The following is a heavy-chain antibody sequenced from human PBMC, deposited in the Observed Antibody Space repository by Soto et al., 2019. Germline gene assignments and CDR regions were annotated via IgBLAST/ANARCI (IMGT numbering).Heavy chain of an antibody. CDR1: GFAFSNNW. CDR2: IKSDGSST. Sequence: EVQLVESGGGLVQPGGSLRLSCAASGFAFSNNWMHWVRQAPGKGLEWVSRIKSDGSSTNYADSVKGRFTISRDNAKNTLYLQMSGLGDDDTAIYYCASYYYYYYMDFWGKGTTVTVSS. CDR3: ASYYYYYYMDF. V-gene: IGHV3-74*01. J-gene: IGHJ6*03.